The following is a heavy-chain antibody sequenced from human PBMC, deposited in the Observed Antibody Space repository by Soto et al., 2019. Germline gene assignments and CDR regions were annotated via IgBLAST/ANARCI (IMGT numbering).Heavy chain of an antibody. CDR1: GFTFSNAW. D-gene: IGHD2-21*01. CDR2: IKSKTDGGTT. CDR3: TTADGRLLYSFDF. Sequence: GGSLRLSCAASGFTFSNAWMSWVRQAPGKGLEWVGRIKSKTDGGTTDYAAPVKGRFTISRDDSKNTLYLQMNSLKTEDTAVYYCTTADGRLLYSFDFCGPGPLVTVSS. V-gene: IGHV3-15*01. J-gene: IGHJ4*02.